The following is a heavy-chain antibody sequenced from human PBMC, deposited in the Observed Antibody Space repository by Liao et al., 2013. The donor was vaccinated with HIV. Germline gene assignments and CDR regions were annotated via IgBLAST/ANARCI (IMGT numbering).Heavy chain of an antibody. V-gene: IGHV4-59*10. CDR2: IYTSGST. CDR1: GGSFSSYY. D-gene: IGHD3-3*01. CDR3: ARDQGDFWRGYSHFDY. Sequence: QVQLQQWGAGLLKPSETLSLTCAVYGGSFSSYYWSWIRQPAGKGLEWIGRIYTSGSTNYNPSLKSRVSMSVDTSKNQFSLNLSSVTAADSAVYYCARDQGDFWRGYSHFDYWGQGTLVTVSS. J-gene: IGHJ4*02.